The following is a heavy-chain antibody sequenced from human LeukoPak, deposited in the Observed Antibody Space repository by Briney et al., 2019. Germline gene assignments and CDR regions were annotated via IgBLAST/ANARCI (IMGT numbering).Heavy chain of an antibody. J-gene: IGHJ4*02. V-gene: IGHV3-53*01. CDR3: AKDLRVYSRITIFGVVTNPDY. CDR2: IYSGGST. CDR1: GFTFSSYS. D-gene: IGHD3-3*01. Sequence: GGSLRLSCAASGFTFSSYSMNWVRQAPGKGLEWVSVIYSGGSTYYADSVKGRFTISRDNSKNMLYLQMNSLRAEDTAVYYCAKDLRVYSRITIFGVVTNPDYWGQGTLVTVSS.